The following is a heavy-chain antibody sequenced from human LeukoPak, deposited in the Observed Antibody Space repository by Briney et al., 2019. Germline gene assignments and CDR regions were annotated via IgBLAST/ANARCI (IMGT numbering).Heavy chain of an antibody. Sequence: ASVKVSCKASGYTFTSYGISWVRQAPGQGLEWMGWISAYNGNTNYAQKLQGRVTMTTDTSTSTAYMELRSLRSDDTAVYYCARDPGDIVVVVAATSGMDVWGQGTTVTVSS. CDR3: ARDPGDIVVVVAATSGMDV. V-gene: IGHV1-18*01. D-gene: IGHD2-15*01. J-gene: IGHJ6*02. CDR1: GYTFTSYG. CDR2: ISAYNGNT.